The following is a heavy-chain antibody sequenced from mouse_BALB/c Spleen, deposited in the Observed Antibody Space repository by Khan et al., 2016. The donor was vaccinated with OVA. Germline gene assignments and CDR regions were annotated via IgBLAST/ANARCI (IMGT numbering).Heavy chain of an antibody. CDR1: GYTFTNYG. CDR3: ARGASYWYSDV. V-gene: IGHV9-1*02. J-gene: IGHJ1*01. CDR2: INTYTGEP. Sequence: QIQLVQSGPELKKPGETVKISCKASGYTFTNYGMNWVKQAPGKGLKWMGWINTYTGEPTYTDDFKGRFAFSLETSASTAYLQINNLKNEDMATYFCARGASYWYSDVWGAGTTVTVSS.